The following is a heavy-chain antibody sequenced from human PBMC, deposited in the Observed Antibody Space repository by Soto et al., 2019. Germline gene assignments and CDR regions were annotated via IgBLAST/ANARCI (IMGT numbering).Heavy chain of an antibody. CDR2: ISAYNGNT. V-gene: IGHV1-18*04. Sequence: QVPLVQSGAEVKKPGASVKVSCKASGYTFTSYGISWVRQAPGQGLEWMGWISAYNGNTNYAQKLQGRGTMTPDTSTSTAYMELRRLRSDDTAVYYCARGQWLENKPPGYDYGMYVWGQGTTVTVSS. CDR3: ARGQWLENKPPGYDYGMYV. J-gene: IGHJ6*02. CDR1: GYTFTSYG. D-gene: IGHD6-19*01.